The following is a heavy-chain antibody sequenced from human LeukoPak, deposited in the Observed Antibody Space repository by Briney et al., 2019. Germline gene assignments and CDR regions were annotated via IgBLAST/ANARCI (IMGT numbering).Heavy chain of an antibody. CDR2: IIHSGST. CDR1: GGSFSGYY. Sequence: PSETLSLTCAVYGGSFSGYYWSCLRQLPGKGLEWIGEIIHSGSTDYNPSLKSRVTISVDTSKKQFSLKVNSVTAADTAVYYCARKPVLGAIDSWGQGTLVTVSS. D-gene: IGHD1-26*01. J-gene: IGHJ4*02. V-gene: IGHV4-34*12. CDR3: ARKPVLGAIDS.